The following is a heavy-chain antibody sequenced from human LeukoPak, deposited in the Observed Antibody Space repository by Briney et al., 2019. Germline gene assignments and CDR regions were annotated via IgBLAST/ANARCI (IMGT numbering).Heavy chain of an antibody. CDR1: GFTFSSYG. Sequence: GGSLRLSCAASGFTFSSYGMHWVRQAPGKGLEWVAFIRYDGSNKYYADSVKGRFTISGDNSKNTLYLQMNSLRAEDTAVYYCAKDRTYYYDSSGYPNRGFDYWGQGTLVTVSS. J-gene: IGHJ4*02. CDR2: IRYDGSNK. V-gene: IGHV3-30*02. D-gene: IGHD3-22*01. CDR3: AKDRTYYYDSSGYPNRGFDY.